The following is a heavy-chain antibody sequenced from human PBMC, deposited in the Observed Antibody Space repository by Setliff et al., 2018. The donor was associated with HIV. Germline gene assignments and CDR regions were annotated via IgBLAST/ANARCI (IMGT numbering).Heavy chain of an antibody. V-gene: IGHV4-59*01. CDR1: GGSISSYY. CDR3: AREITYDYVWGSFRQGAFDI. CDR2: IYYSGST. J-gene: IGHJ3*02. D-gene: IGHD3-16*01. Sequence: SETLSLTCTVAGGSISSYYWSWIRQPPGKGLEWIGYIYYSGSTNYNPSLKSRVTISVDTSRNHFSLKLISVTAADTAVYYCAREITYDYVWGSFRQGAFDIWGQGTLVTVSS.